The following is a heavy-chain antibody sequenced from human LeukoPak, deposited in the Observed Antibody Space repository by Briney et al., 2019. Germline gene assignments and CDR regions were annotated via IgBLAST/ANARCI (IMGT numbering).Heavy chain of an antibody. V-gene: IGHV4-59*11. D-gene: IGHD6-25*01. CDR1: GGSISSHY. CDR3: ARDLGYSSASFDP. CDR2: IYYSGST. J-gene: IGHJ5*02. Sequence: SETLSLTCTVSGGSISSHYWCWIRQPPGKGLEWIGYIYYSGSTNYNPSLKSRVTISVDTSKNQFSLKLSSVTAADTAVYYCARDLGYSSASFDPWGQGTLVTVSS.